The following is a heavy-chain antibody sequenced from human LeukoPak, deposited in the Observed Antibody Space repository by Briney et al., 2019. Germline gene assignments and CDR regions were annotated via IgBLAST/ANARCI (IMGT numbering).Heavy chain of an antibody. CDR2: IYTTGRT. V-gene: IGHV4-4*07. D-gene: IGHD3-16*02. Sequence: SETLSLNCSVSGGSISSYWWSWIRQPAGKGLEFIGRIYTTGRTNYNPSLKRRVSMSVDTSKNKFSLELRSVTAADTAVYFCARAGYTISSYRFDYWGQGMLVTVS. J-gene: IGHJ4*02. CDR3: ARAGYTISSYRFDY. CDR1: GGSISSYW.